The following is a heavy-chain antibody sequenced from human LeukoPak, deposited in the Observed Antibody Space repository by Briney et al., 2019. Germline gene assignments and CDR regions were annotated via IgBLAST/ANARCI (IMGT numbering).Heavy chain of an antibody. CDR2: INHSGST. Sequence: SETLSLTCAVYGGSFSGYYWSWIRQPPGKGLEWIGEINHSGSTNYNPSLKSRVTISVDTSKNQFSLKLSSVTAADTAVYYCARLPGIAAAGTSRNYFDYWGQGTLVTVSS. V-gene: IGHV4-34*01. J-gene: IGHJ4*02. D-gene: IGHD6-13*01. CDR1: GGSFSGYY. CDR3: ARLPGIAAAGTSRNYFDY.